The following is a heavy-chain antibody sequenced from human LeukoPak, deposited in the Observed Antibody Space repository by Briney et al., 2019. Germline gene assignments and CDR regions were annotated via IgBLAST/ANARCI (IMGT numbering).Heavy chain of an antibody. CDR1: GDSFSSNYC. CDR2: IWYSGGT. CDR3: ARRYCSGGVCYFFDS. D-gene: IGHD2-15*01. V-gene: IGHV4-39*01. Sequence: SETLSLTCNVSGDSFSSNYCWDWIRQPPGKGLEWIATIWYSGGTYYNPSLKSRVIISIDTSKTQFSLRLTSVTATDTAVYYCARRYCSGGVCYFFDSWGQGILVTVSS. J-gene: IGHJ4*02.